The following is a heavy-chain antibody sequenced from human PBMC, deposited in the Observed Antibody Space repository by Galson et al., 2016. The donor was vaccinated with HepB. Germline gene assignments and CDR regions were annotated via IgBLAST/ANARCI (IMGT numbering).Heavy chain of an antibody. CDR3: AKDQGRLGHFGWLTYAAFDM. D-gene: IGHD3-9*01. J-gene: IGHJ3*02. Sequence: SLRLSCAASGFTFSKYALHWVRQAPGKGLEWVAVISTNGISQNYEDSVKGRFTVYRDNSKNTVDLQMNSLRPEDTAVYYCAKDQGRLGHFGWLTYAAFDMWGQGTTVTVSS. CDR2: ISTNGISQ. CDR1: GFTFSKYA. V-gene: IGHV3-30*18.